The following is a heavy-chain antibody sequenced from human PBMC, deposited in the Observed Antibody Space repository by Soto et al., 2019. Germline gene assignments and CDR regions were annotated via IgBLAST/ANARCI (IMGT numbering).Heavy chain of an antibody. J-gene: IGHJ4*02. Sequence: GGSLRLSCAASGFTFSSYAMSWVRQAPGKGLEWVSAISGSGGSTYYADSVKGRFTISRDNSKNTLYLQMNSLRAEDTAVYYCAKEGDDYGDYDSEVFDYWGQGTLVTVSS. V-gene: IGHV3-23*01. CDR1: GFTFSSYA. CDR3: AKEGDDYGDYDSEVFDY. CDR2: ISGSGGST. D-gene: IGHD4-17*01.